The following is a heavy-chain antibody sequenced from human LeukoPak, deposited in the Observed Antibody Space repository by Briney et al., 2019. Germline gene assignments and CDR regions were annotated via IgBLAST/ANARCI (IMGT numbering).Heavy chain of an antibody. V-gene: IGHV4-59*08. D-gene: IGHD6-13*01. CDR1: GGSISSYY. CDR2: IYYSGST. J-gene: IGHJ5*02. Sequence: SETLSLTCTVSGGSISSYYWSWIRQPPGKGLEWIGYIYYSGSTNYNPPLKSRVTISVDTSKNQFSLKLSSVTAADTAVYYCARRGGGAAAGSNWFDPWGQGTLVTVSS. CDR3: ARRGGGAAAGSNWFDP.